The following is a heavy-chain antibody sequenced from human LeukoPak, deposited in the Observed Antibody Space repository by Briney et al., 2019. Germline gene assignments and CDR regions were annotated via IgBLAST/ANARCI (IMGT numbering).Heavy chain of an antibody. J-gene: IGHJ4*02. CDR3: AKIDDFWSGYPDY. V-gene: IGHV3-23*01. D-gene: IGHD3-3*01. CDR2: ISGSGGST. CDR1: GFAFSSYA. Sequence: GGSLRLSCAASGFAFSSYAMSWVRQAPGKGLEWVSAISGSGGSTYYADSVKGRFTISRDNSKNTLYLQMNSLRAEDTAVYYCAKIDDFWSGYPDYWGQGTLVTVSS.